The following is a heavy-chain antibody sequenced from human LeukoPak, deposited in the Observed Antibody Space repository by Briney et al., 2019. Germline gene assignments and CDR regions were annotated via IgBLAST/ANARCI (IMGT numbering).Heavy chain of an antibody. Sequence: SETLSLTCTVSGGSISSSSYYWGWIRQPPGKGLEWIGSIYYSGSTYYNPSLKSRVTISVDTSKNQFSLKLSSVTAADTAVYYCAREGTSSLGWLPYVPSFDPWGQGTLVTVSS. CDR2: IYYSGST. D-gene: IGHD3-22*01. CDR1: GGSISSSSYY. CDR3: AREGTSSLGWLPYVPSFDP. J-gene: IGHJ5*02. V-gene: IGHV4-39*07.